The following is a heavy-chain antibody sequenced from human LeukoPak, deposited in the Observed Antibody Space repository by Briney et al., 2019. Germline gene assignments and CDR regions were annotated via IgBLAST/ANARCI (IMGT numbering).Heavy chain of an antibody. CDR3: AKGLGYYSDY. J-gene: IGHJ4*02. V-gene: IGHV3-30*02. Sequence: GGSLRLSCAASGFTFSSYGMHWVRQAPGTGLEWVAFIQFDGNGEYYADSVKGRFTISRDYSKNTLFLQMHSLRPEDTALYYCAKGLGYYSDYWGQGTLVTVSS. D-gene: IGHD1-26*01. CDR1: GFTFSSYG. CDR2: IQFDGNGE.